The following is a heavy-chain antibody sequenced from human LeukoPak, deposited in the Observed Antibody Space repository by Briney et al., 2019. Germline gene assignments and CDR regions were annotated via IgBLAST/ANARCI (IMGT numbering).Heavy chain of an antibody. CDR3: ATDSLGIFGRT. J-gene: IGHJ5*02. CDR1: GFTFSSYA. CDR2: ISYDGSNK. V-gene: IGHV3-30-3*01. Sequence: PGGSLRLSCAASGFTFSSYAMHWVRQAPGKGLEWVAVISYDGSNKYYADSVKGRFTISRDNSKNTLYLQMNSLRAEDTAVYYCATDSLGIFGRTWGQGTLVTVSS. D-gene: IGHD3-3*01.